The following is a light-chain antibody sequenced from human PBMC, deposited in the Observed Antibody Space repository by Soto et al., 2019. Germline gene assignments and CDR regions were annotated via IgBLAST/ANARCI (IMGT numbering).Light chain of an antibody. CDR2: GAS. CDR3: QQYNNWPPFT. CDR1: QSVRSN. J-gene: IGKJ2*01. Sequence: EIVMTQSPATLSVSPGERATLSCRASQSVRSNLAWYQQKPGQAPRLLIYGASTRATGIPARFSGSGSGTELTLTISSLQSEDFAVYYCQQYNNWPPFTFGQGTKLEIK. V-gene: IGKV3-15*01.